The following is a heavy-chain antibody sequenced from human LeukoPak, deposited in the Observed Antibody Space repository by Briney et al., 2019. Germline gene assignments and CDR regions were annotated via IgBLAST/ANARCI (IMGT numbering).Heavy chain of an antibody. CDR2: IYYSGST. J-gene: IGHJ6*02. D-gene: IGHD1-7*01. CDR1: GGSVTSYY. V-gene: IGHV4-59*02. Sequence: SETLSLTCTVSGGSVTSYYWSWIRQPPGKGLEWIGYIYYSGSTNYNPSLKSRVTISVDTSTNQFSLKLSSVTAADTAVYYCARDNWNYGSSMDVWGQGTTVTVSS. CDR3: ARDNWNYGSSMDV.